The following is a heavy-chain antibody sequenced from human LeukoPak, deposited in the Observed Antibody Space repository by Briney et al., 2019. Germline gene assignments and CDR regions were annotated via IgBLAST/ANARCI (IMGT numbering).Heavy chain of an antibody. V-gene: IGHV3-74*01. Sequence: GGSLRLSCAASGFTFSSYWMHWVRQAPGKGLEWVSRINSDGSDTSYADSVKGRFTISRDNAKNTLYLQMNSLRAGDTAVYYCARGTGYSSGWYIDYWGQGTLVTVSS. CDR3: ARGTGYSSGWYIDY. J-gene: IGHJ4*02. CDR2: INSDGSDT. CDR1: GFTFSSYW. D-gene: IGHD6-19*01.